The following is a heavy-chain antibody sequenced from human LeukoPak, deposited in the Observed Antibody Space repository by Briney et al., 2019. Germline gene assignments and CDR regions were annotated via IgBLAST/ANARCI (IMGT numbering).Heavy chain of an antibody. J-gene: IGHJ3*02. D-gene: IGHD1-26*01. CDR3: ARQETSSYNGAFDI. V-gene: IGHV3-7*01. CDR2: IKQDGSEK. Sequence: GGSLRLSCAASGFSFRSYWMTWVRQAPGKGLEWVANIKQDGSEKYYVDSVKGRFTISRDNAKNSLYLQMNSLRADDTAVYHCARQETSSYNGAFDIWGQGTMVTVSS. CDR1: GFSFRSYW.